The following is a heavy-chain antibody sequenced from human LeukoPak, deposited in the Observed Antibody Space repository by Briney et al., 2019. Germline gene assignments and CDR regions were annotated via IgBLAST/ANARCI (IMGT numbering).Heavy chain of an antibody. J-gene: IGHJ3*02. CDR3: ARGDYLDGFDI. Sequence: PSETLSLTCAVYGGSFSDYYWSWIRQSPGKGLEWIGEINHSGSTTNYNPSLKNQVTISVDTSKNQFSVNLTSVTAADSAMYYCARGDYLDGFDIWGHGTMVTVSS. CDR2: INHSGSTT. V-gene: IGHV4-34*01. D-gene: IGHD4-11*01. CDR1: GGSFSDYY.